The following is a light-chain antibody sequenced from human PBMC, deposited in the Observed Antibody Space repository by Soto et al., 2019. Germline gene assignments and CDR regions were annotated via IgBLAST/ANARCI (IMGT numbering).Light chain of an antibody. CDR3: QQYGGSSWT. Sequence: DIQMTQSPSTLSASVGDRVTISCRASQTISNWLAWYQQKPGKAPTLLIYEVSNLASGVPSRFSGTGSGTEFTLTISSLRPDDFASYYCQQYGGSSWTFGHGTKVEIK. J-gene: IGKJ1*01. CDR2: EVS. V-gene: IGKV1-5*03. CDR1: QTISNW.